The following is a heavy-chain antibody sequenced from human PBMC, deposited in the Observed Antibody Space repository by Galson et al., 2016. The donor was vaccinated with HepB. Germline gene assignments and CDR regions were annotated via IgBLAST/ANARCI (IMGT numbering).Heavy chain of an antibody. D-gene: IGHD2-15*01. J-gene: IGHJ4*02. CDR2: ISAYNGNT. Sequence: SVKVSCKASGYTFTSYGVSWVRQAPGQGLEWMGWISAYNGNTNYAQKFQGRVTMTTDTSTSTAYMELRSLRSDDTAVYYCARAVELVVAATPGFDYWGQGTLVTVSS. CDR3: ARAVELVVAATPGFDY. V-gene: IGHV1-18*01. CDR1: GYTFTSYG.